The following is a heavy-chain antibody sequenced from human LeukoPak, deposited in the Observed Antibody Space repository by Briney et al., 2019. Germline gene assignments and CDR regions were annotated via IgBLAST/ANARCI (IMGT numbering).Heavy chain of an antibody. CDR1: GGTFSSYT. CDR2: IIPILGIA. CDR3: ARYYYGSGKDY. D-gene: IGHD3-10*01. J-gene: IGHJ4*02. Sequence: ASVKVSCKASGGTFSSYTISWVPQAPGQGLEWTGRIIPILGIANYAQKFQGRVTITADKSTSTAYMELSSLRSEDTAVYYCARYYYGSGKDYWGQGTLVTVSS. V-gene: IGHV1-69*02.